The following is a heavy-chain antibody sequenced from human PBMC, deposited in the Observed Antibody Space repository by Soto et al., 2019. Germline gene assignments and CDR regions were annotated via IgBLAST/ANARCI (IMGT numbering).Heavy chain of an antibody. CDR3: ARAGYYYEFGGMDV. CDR1: GFTVSSNY. J-gene: IGHJ6*02. CDR2: IYSGGST. D-gene: IGHD3-22*01. V-gene: IGHV3-53*01. Sequence: GGALRLSCAASGFTVSSNYMSWVRQAPGKGLEWVSVIYSGGSTYYADSVKGRFTISRDNSKNTLYLQMNSLRAEDTAVYYCARAGYYYEFGGMDVWGQGTTVTVSS.